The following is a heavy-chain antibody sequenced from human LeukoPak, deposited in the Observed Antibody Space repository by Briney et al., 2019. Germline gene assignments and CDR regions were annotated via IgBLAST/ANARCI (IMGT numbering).Heavy chain of an antibody. Sequence: GGSLRLSCAASGFTFSSYEMNWVRQAPGKGLEWVSYISSSGSTMYYADSVRGQFTISRDNAKNSLYLQMNSLRAEDTAVYYCARDSILYVWGQGTTVTVSS. CDR1: GFTFSSYE. V-gene: IGHV3-48*03. J-gene: IGHJ6*02. CDR2: ISSSGSTM. CDR3: ARDSILYV. D-gene: IGHD2-15*01.